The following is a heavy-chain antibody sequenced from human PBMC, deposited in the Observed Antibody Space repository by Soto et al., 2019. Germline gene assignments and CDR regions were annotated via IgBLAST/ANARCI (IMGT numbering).Heavy chain of an antibody. J-gene: IGHJ4*02. CDR1: GFTFNSYV. CDR2: ISRSGRGSA. D-gene: IGHD3-22*01. Sequence: PGGSLRLSCAASGFTFNSYVMTWVRQAPGEGLEWVSSISRSGRGSAYYADSVKGRFTISRDNSKNTVYLQVSKLRAEDTAVYFCARDQTDSGGYSDSWGQGTLVTVSS. CDR3: ARDQTDSGGYSDS. V-gene: IGHV3-23*01.